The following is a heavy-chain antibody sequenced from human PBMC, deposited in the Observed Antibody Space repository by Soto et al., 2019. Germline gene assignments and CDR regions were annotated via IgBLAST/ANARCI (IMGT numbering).Heavy chain of an antibody. D-gene: IGHD1-1*01. CDR1: GCTFTSYD. CDR2: MNPNTGNS. V-gene: IGHV1-8*01. CDR3: ARRAETNGWNGFGADKDYFDF. Sequence: QVQLVQSGAEVRKPGASVKVSCEASGCTFTSYDIYWVRQATGQGLEWMGWMNPNTGNSGYAQKFQGRVTMTSDTSISTAHMDLSSLRSEDTAVYYCARRAETNGWNGFGADKDYFDFWGQGTLVTVSS. J-gene: IGHJ4*02.